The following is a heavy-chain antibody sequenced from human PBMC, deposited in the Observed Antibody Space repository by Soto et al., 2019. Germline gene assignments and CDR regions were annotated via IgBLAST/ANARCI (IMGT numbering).Heavy chain of an antibody. CDR2: IYYSGST. CDR3: ARRYGGNFDV. CDR1: GGSISSYY. J-gene: IGHJ4*02. Sequence: QVQLQESGPGLVKPSETLSLTCTVSGGSISSYYWSWIRQPPGKGLEWIGYIYYSGSTNYNPSLMRRVPPSEDTAKTPSSLKLSSVTAADTAVYCCARRYGGNFDVWGQGTLVTVSS. D-gene: IGHD1-26*01. V-gene: IGHV4-59*01.